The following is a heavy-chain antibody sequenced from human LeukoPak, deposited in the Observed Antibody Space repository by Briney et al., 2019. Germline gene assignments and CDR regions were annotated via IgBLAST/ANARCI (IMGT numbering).Heavy chain of an antibody. CDR3: ASGSGYIDF. CDR2: ITSSGGST. V-gene: IGHV3-23*01. Sequence: GGSLRLSCSASGFTFSSYAMSWVRQAPGKGLEGVSSITSSGGSTDYADSVKGRFTVSRDNAKNSLYLQMNSLRAEDTAVYYCASGSGYIDFWGQGTLVTVSS. CDR1: GFTFSSYA. D-gene: IGHD1-14*01. J-gene: IGHJ4*02.